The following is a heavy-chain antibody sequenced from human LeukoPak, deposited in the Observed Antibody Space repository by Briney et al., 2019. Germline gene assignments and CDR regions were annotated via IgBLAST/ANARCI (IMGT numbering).Heavy chain of an antibody. CDR2: IYHSGST. CDR3: ARQLGVLRFLEWTPQGGY. D-gene: IGHD3-3*01. J-gene: IGHJ4*02. V-gene: IGHV4-38-2*01. Sequence: SETLSLTCAVSGYSISSGYYWGWIRQPPGKGLEWIGSIYHSGSTYYNPSLKSRVTISVDTSKNQFSLKLSSVTAAGTAVYYCARQLGVLRFLEWTPQGGYWGQGTLVTVSS. CDR1: GYSISSGYY.